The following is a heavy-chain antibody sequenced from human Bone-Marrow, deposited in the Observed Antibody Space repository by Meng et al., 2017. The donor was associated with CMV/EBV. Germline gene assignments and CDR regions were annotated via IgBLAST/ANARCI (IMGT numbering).Heavy chain of an antibody. D-gene: IGHD1-26*01. Sequence: GGSLRLSCAGSGFTFSSYSMNWVRQAPGKGLEWVSSVSSSSSYIYYADSLKGRFTISRDNAKNSLYLQMDSLTAEDTGVYYCAREKGTGEVVGATGNCYFWGQRTLVTVSS. J-gene: IGHJ4*02. CDR2: VSSSSSYI. V-gene: IGHV3-21*01. CDR1: GFTFSSYS. CDR3: AREKGTGEVVGATGNCYF.